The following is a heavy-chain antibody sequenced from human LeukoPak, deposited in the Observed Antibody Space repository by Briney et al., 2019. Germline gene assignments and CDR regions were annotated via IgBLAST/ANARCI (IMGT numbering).Heavy chain of an antibody. V-gene: IGHV1-8*01. J-gene: IGHJ6*02. CDR3: ARGYSSGWYDGPYYYYGMDV. CDR1: GYTFTSYD. Sequence: ASVKVSCKASGYTFTSYDINWVRQATGQGLEWMGWMNPNSGNTGYAQKFQGRVTMTRNTSISTAYMELSSLRSEDTAVYYCARGYSSGWYDGPYYYYGMDVWGQGTTATVSS. D-gene: IGHD6-19*01. CDR2: MNPNSGNT.